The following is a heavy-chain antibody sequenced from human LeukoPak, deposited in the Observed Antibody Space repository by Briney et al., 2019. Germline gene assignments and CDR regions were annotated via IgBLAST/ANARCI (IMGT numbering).Heavy chain of an antibody. J-gene: IGHJ4*02. CDR3: VSVKGFNFDY. CDR2: IYNSGST. D-gene: IGHD3-10*01. Sequence: PSETLSLTCTVSGDSMSTYYWTWIRQPPGKGLEWIGYIYNSGSTNYNPSLKSRVTMSVDTSKNQFSLKLTSVTAADTAVYYCVSVKGFNFDYWGPGTLVTVSS. V-gene: IGHV4-59*12. CDR1: GDSMSTYY.